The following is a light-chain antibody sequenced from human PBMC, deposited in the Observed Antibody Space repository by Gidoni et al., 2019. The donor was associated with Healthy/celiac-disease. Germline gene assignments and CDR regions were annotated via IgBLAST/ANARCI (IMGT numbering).Light chain of an antibody. Sequence: EIVLTPSPATLSLSPGERATLSCRASQIVSSYFAWYQQKPRQATRLLLYDASNRATGIPARCSGRGAGTDFTLTISRLDPEDFAVYYCQQRSNWLTFGGGTKVEIK. CDR1: QIVSSY. J-gene: IGKJ4*01. V-gene: IGKV3-11*01. CDR2: DAS. CDR3: QQRSNWLT.